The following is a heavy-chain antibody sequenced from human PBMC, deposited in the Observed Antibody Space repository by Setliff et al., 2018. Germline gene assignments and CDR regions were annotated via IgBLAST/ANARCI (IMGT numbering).Heavy chain of an antibody. Sequence: ASVKVSCKASAYILSSYGISWVRQAPGEGLEWMGWISPYNGVTSYAQRFQGRVTMTTDTSTSAAYLELMSLRSDDTAVYYCAISSLSICSGDTCPNAFDIWGQGTMGTVS. CDR2: ISPYNGVT. V-gene: IGHV1-18*01. CDR3: AISSLSICSGDTCPNAFDI. J-gene: IGHJ3*02. CDR1: AYILSSYG. D-gene: IGHD2-15*01.